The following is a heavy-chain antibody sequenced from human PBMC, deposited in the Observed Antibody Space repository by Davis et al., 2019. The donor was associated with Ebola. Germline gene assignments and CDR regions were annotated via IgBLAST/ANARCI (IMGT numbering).Heavy chain of an antibody. CDR3: ARDPTRTYYDFWSGSPDYYYGMDV. CDR1: GFTFSSYS. D-gene: IGHD3-3*01. CDR2: ISSSSNYI. V-gene: IGHV3-21*01. Sequence: GESLKISCAASGFTFSSYSMNWVRQAPGKGLEWVSSISSSSNYIYYADSVKGRFTISRDNAKNSLYLQMNSLRAEDTAVYYCARDPTRTYYDFWSGSPDYYYGMDVWGQGTTVTVSS. J-gene: IGHJ6*02.